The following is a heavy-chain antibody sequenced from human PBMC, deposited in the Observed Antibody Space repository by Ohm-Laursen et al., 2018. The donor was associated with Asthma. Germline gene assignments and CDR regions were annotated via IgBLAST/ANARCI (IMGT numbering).Heavy chain of an antibody. CDR3: AKDSRYCSSTSCYRRYYGMDV. Sequence: SLRLSCAAPGFTFSSYGMHWVRQAPGKGLEWVAVISYDGSNKYYADSVKGRFTISRDNSKNTLYLQMNSLRAEDTAVYYCAKDSRYCSSTSCYRRYYGMDVWGQGTTVTVSS. V-gene: IGHV3-30*18. CDR1: GFTFSSYG. J-gene: IGHJ6*02. CDR2: ISYDGSNK. D-gene: IGHD2-2*02.